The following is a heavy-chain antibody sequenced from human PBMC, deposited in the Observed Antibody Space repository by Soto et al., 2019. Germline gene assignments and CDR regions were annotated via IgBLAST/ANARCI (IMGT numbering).Heavy chain of an antibody. J-gene: IGHJ5*02. V-gene: IGHV4-30-2*01. D-gene: IGHD3-10*01. Sequence: QLQLHESGSGLVKPSQTLSLTCAVSGGSISSGGYSWSWIRQPPGKGLEWIGYIYHSGSTYYNPSIKSRVTISVDRSKNQFSLKLSSVTAADTAVYYCARVPGPWGQGTLVTVSS. CDR2: IYHSGST. CDR3: ARVPGP. CDR1: GGSISSGGYS.